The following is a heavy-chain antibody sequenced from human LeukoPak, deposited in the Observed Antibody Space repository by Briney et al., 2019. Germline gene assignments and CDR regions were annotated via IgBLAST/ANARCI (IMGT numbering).Heavy chain of an antibody. J-gene: IGHJ3*01. D-gene: IGHD6-13*01. Sequence: SETLSLTCTVSGGSISYYYWSWIRQPPGKGLEWIGFVYYTGSTNYSPSLKSRVTISVDTSKNQFSLKLRSVTAADTAVYYCARISSSNWYNERGAFDVWGQGTMVTVSS. CDR1: GGSISYYY. CDR3: ARISSSNWYNERGAFDV. V-gene: IGHV4-59*01. CDR2: VYYTGST.